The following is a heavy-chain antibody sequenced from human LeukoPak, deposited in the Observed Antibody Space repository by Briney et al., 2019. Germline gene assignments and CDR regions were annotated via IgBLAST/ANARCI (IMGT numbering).Heavy chain of an antibody. D-gene: IGHD7-27*01. Sequence: LRLSCAASGFTFSSYAMSWIRQPPGKGLEWIGYIYHSGSTYYNPSLKSRVTISVDRSKNQFSLKLSSVTAADTAVYYCARAPELGYNWFDPWGQGTLVTVSS. V-gene: IGHV4-30-2*01. CDR3: ARAPELGYNWFDP. CDR1: GFTFSSYA. J-gene: IGHJ5*02. CDR2: IYHSGST.